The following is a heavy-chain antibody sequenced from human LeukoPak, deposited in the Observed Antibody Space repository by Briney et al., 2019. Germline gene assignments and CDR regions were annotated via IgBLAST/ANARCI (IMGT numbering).Heavy chain of an antibody. CDR1: GGSISSSNW. Sequence: PSETLSLTCAVSGGSISSSNWWSWVRQPPGKGLEWIGEIYHSGSTNYSPSLKSRVIMSLDKSKNQFSLKLNSVTAADTAVYYCARGLRSPVDYWGQGTLVTVSS. V-gene: IGHV4-4*02. J-gene: IGHJ4*02. CDR3: ARGLRSPVDY. CDR2: IYHSGST.